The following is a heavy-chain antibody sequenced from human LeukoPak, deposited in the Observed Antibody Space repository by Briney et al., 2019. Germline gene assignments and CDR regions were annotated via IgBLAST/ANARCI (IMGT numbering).Heavy chain of an antibody. D-gene: IGHD1-1*01. V-gene: IGHV4-59*01. Sequence: PSETLSLTCTVSGGSISSYYWSWIRQPPGKGLEWIGYIYYSGSTNYNPSLKSRVTISVDTSKNQFSLKLSSVTAADTAVYYCAGEKTTGASDYFDYWGQGTLVTVSS. CDR3: AGEKTTGASDYFDY. CDR1: GGSISSYY. J-gene: IGHJ4*02. CDR2: IYYSGST.